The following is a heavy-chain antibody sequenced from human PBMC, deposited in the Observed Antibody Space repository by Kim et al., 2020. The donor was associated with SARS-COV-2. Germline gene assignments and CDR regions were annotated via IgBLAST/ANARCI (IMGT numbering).Heavy chain of an antibody. V-gene: IGHV3-53*01. J-gene: IGHJ6*02. CDR2: IYSGGST. Sequence: GGSPRLSCAASGFTVSSNYMSWVRQAPGKGLEWVSVIYSGGSTYYADSVKGRFTISRDNSKNTLYLQMNSLRAEDTAVYYCASVQTYYDILTGYGGYGMDVWGQGTTVTVSS. CDR1: GFTVSSNY. D-gene: IGHD3-9*01. CDR3: ASVQTYYDILTGYGGYGMDV.